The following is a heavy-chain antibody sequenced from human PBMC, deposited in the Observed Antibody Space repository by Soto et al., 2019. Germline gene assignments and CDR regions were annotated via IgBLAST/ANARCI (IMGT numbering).Heavy chain of an antibody. CDR3: ARDAGDGYNLYFDY. CDR2: ISDDGSNK. CDR1: GFTFTSYA. J-gene: IGHJ4*02. V-gene: IGHV3-30-3*01. Sequence: QVQLVESGGGVVQPGRSLRLSCAASGFTFTSYAMHWVRQAPGKGLEWVAVISDDGSNKYYADSVKGRFTISRDNSKNTLYLQMNSLRAEDRAVYYCARDAGDGYNLYFDYWGQGTLVTVSS. D-gene: IGHD5-12*01.